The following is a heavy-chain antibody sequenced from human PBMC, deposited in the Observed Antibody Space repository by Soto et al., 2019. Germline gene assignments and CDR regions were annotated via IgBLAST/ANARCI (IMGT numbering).Heavy chain of an antibody. CDR2: ISAYNGNT. D-gene: IGHD2-2*01. CDR3: ARVTHSVRDIGVVPAARKRYGMDV. J-gene: IGHJ6*02. CDR1: GYTFTSYG. Sequence: ASVKVSFKASGYTFTSYGISWVRQAPGQGLEWMGWISAYNGNTNYAQKLQGRVTMTTDTSTSTAYMELRSLRSDDTAVYYCARVTHSVRDIGVVPAARKRYGMDVWGQGTTVTVSS. V-gene: IGHV1-18*01.